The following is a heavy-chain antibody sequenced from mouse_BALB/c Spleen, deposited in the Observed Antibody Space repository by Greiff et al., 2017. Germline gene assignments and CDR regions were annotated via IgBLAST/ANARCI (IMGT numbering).Heavy chain of an antibody. Sequence: EVMLVESGGGLVKPGGSLKLSCAASGFTFSDYYMYWVRQTPEKRLEWVATISDGGSYTYYPDSVKGRFTISRDNAKNNLYLQMSSLKSEDTAMYYCAREGGYPFAYWGQGTLVTVSA. CDR3: AREGGYPFAY. J-gene: IGHJ3*01. CDR1: GFTFSDYY. CDR2: ISDGGSYT. V-gene: IGHV5-4*02. D-gene: IGHD2-2*01.